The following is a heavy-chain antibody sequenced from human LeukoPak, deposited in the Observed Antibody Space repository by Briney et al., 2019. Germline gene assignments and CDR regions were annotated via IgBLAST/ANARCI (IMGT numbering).Heavy chain of an antibody. CDR2: ISDGGSNK. CDR3: AREGVFDYGDY. D-gene: IGHD3-16*01. Sequence: GGSLRLSCAASGFTFSSYAMHWLRQAPGKGLEWVAVISDGGSNKYYADSVKGRFTISRDNSKNTLYLQMNSLRAEDTAVYYCAREGVFDYGDYWGQGTLVTVSS. V-gene: IGHV3-30-3*01. J-gene: IGHJ4*02. CDR1: GFTFSSYA.